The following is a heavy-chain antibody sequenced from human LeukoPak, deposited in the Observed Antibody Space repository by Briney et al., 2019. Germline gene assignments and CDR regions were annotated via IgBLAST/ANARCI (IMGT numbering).Heavy chain of an antibody. Sequence: SETLSLTCAVYGGSFSGYYWSWIRQPPGKGLEWIGEINHSGSTNYNPSLKSRVTISVDTPKNQFSLKLSSVTAADTAVYYCARVVAATSLYYYYGMDVWGQGTTVTVSS. V-gene: IGHV4-34*01. D-gene: IGHD2-15*01. CDR1: GGSFSGYY. CDR2: INHSGST. CDR3: ARVVAATSLYYYYGMDV. J-gene: IGHJ6*02.